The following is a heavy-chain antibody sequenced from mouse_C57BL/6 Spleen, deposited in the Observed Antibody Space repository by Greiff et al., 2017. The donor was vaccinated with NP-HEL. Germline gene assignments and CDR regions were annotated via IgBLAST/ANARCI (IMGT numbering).Heavy chain of an antibody. CDR3: AGSYYDYDDPCFDY. D-gene: IGHD2-4*01. J-gene: IGHJ2*01. Sequence: VQLQQSGPELVKPGASVKISCKASGYSFTGYYMNWVKQSPEKSLEWIGVINPSTGGTTYKQKFKAKATLTVDKSSSTAYMQLKSLTSEDSAVYYCAGSYYDYDDPCFDYWGQGTTLTVSS. V-gene: IGHV1-42*01. CDR2: INPSTGGT. CDR1: GYSFTGYY.